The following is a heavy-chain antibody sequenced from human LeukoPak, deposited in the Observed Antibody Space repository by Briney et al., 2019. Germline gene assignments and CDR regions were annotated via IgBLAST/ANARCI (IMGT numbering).Heavy chain of an antibody. V-gene: IGHV4-34*01. CDR1: GGSFSGYY. J-gene: IGHJ4*02. Sequence: SETLSLTCAVYGGSFSGYYWSWIRQPPGKGLEWIGEINHSGSTNYNPSLKSRVTISVDTSKNQFSLKLSSVTAADTAVYYCALRPLAGAAAGTSYFDYWGQGTLVTVSS. D-gene: IGHD6-13*01. CDR3: ALRPLAGAAAGTSYFDY. CDR2: INHSGST.